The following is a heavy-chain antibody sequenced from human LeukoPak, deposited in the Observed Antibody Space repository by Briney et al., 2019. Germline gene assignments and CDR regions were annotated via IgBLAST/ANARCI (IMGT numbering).Heavy chain of an antibody. J-gene: IGHJ6*03. CDR2: ISSSSSYI. V-gene: IGHV3-21*01. D-gene: IGHD2-2*02. CDR3: ARGAIVVVPAAITPYYMDV. Sequence: GGSLRLSCAASGFTFSSYSMNWVRQAPGKGLEWVSSISSSSSYIYYADSVKGRFTISRDNAKNSLYLQMNSLRAEDTAVYYCARGAIVVVPAAITPYYMDVWGKGTTVTVS. CDR1: GFTFSSYS.